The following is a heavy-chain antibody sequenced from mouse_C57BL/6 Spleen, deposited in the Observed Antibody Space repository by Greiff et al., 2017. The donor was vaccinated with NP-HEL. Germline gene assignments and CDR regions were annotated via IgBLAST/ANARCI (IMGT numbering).Heavy chain of an antibody. V-gene: IGHV1-64*01. CDR2: IHPNSGST. CDR3: AREDYHYGSSYGAMDY. CDR1: GYTFTSYW. Sequence: QVQLQQSGAELVKPGASVKLSCKASGYTFTSYWMHWVKQRPGQGLEWIGMIHPNSGSTNYNEKFKSKATLTVDKSSSTAYMQLSSLTSEDSAVYYCAREDYHYGSSYGAMDYWGQGTSVTVSS. D-gene: IGHD1-1*01. J-gene: IGHJ4*01.